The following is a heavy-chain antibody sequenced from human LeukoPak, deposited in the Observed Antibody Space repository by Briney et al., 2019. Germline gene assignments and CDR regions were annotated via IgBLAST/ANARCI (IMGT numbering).Heavy chain of an antibody. CDR1: GFTFGDYA. J-gene: IGHJ4*02. CDR2: IRSKTYGGTT. CDR3: TRDRVYCSTTSCYGERGPYYFDY. Sequence: PGGSLRLSCTASGFTFGDYAMSWVRQVPGMGLEWVGFIRSKTYGGTTEYAASVKGRFTISRDDSNSIAYLQMNSLTTEDTAVYYCTRDRVYCSTTSCYGERGPYYFDYWGQGTLVTVSS. D-gene: IGHD2-2*01. V-gene: IGHV3-49*04.